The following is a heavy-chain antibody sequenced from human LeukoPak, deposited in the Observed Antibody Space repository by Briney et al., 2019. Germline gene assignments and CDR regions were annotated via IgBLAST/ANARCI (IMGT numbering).Heavy chain of an antibody. Sequence: SETLSLTCTVSGGSISSYYWSWIRQPPGKGLEWIGYMYYSGGTNYNPSLKSRVTISVDTSKNQFSLKLSAVTAADTAVYYCARTRYYYNSRSYGAPYYFDYWGQGTLVTVSS. CDR2: MYYSGGT. D-gene: IGHD3-10*01. CDR3: ARTRYYYNSRSYGAPYYFDY. V-gene: IGHV4-59*01. CDR1: GGSISSYY. J-gene: IGHJ4*02.